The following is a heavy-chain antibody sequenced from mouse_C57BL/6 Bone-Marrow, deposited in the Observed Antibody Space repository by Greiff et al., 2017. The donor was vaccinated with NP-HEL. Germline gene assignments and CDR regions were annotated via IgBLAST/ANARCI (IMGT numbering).Heavy chain of an antibody. D-gene: IGHD1-1*01. J-gene: IGHJ1*03. CDR3: ARDYGLDV. CDR2: ISSGGSYT. CDR1: GFTFSSYG. Sequence: EVQVVESGGDLVKPGGSLKLSCAASGFTFSSYGMSWVRQTPDKRLEWVATISSGGSYTYYPDSVKGRFTISRDNAKNTLCLQMSSMKSEDTAMYYCARDYGLDVWGTGTTVTVSS. V-gene: IGHV5-6*01.